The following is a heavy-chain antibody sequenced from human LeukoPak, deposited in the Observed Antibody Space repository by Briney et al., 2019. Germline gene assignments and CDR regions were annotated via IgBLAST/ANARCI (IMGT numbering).Heavy chain of an antibody. V-gene: IGHV3-30-3*01. CDR3: ARPNYYDSSVGGYGMDV. CDR1: GFTFSSYA. J-gene: IGHJ6*02. D-gene: IGHD3-22*01. CDR2: ISYDGSNK. Sequence: GGSLRLSCAASGFTFSSYAMHWVRQAPGKGLEWVAVISYDGSNKYYADSVKGRFTISRDNSKNTLYLQMNSLRAEDTAVYYCARPNYYDSSVGGYGMDVWGQGTTVTVSS.